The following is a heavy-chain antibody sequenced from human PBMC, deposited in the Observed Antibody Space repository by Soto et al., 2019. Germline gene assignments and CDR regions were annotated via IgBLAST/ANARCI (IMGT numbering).Heavy chain of an antibody. V-gene: IGHV1-69*04. J-gene: IGHJ4*02. CDR1: GDTFNFYS. Sequence: QVQLVQSGAEVKRPGSSVKVSCKASGDTFNFYSINWVRQAPGLGLEWMGRVNPILSMSNYAQRFQGRVTLTADKRTSTGYMEQSGLRYEDTAIYYCVTIYASAYRDFDFWGQGALVTVYS. D-gene: IGHD2-21*01. CDR3: VTIYASAYRDFDF. CDR2: VNPILSMS.